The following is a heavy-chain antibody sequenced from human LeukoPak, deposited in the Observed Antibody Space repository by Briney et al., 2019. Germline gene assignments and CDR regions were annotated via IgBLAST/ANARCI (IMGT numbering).Heavy chain of an antibody. V-gene: IGHV3-23*01. J-gene: IGHJ4*02. CDR3: AREGPYGDYGADY. CDR1: GFTFSSYA. D-gene: IGHD4-17*01. Sequence: SGGSLRLSCAASGFTFSSYAMSWVRQAPGKGLEWVSAISGSGGSTYYADSVKGRFTISRDNAKNSLYLQMNSLRAEDTAVYYCAREGPYGDYGADYWGQGTLVTVSS. CDR2: ISGSGGST.